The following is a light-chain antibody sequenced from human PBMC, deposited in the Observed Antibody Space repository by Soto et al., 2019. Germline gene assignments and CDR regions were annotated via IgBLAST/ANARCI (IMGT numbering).Light chain of an antibody. Sequence: DIVMAQTPLSLSVTPGQPASISCKSSQSLLHSDGRTYLFWYLQKPGQPPQLLIYEASNRFSGVPDMFSGSGSETDFTLSISRVEAEDVGIYYCLHSIELPHTFGQGTNLEIK. CDR1: QSLLHSDGRTY. CDR3: LHSIELPHT. J-gene: IGKJ2*01. CDR2: EAS. V-gene: IGKV2D-29*01.